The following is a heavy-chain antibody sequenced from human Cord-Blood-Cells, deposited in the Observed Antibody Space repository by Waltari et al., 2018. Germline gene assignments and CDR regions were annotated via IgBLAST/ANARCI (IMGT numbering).Heavy chain of an antibody. CDR1: GSTFSSHW. Sequence: EVQLVESGGGLVQPGGSLRLSCAASGSTFSSHWMHWVRQAPGKGLVWVSRINSDGSSTSYADSVKGQFTISRDNAKNTLYLQMNSLRAEDTAVYYCARSFSGSFDYWGQGTLVTVSS. D-gene: IGHD1-26*01. V-gene: IGHV3-74*01. J-gene: IGHJ4*02. CDR3: ARSFSGSFDY. CDR2: INSDGSST.